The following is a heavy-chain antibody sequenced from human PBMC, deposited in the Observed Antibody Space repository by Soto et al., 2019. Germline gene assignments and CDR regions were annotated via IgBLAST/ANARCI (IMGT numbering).Heavy chain of an antibody. J-gene: IGHJ4*02. V-gene: IGHV4-39*07. CDR1: GGSISSSSYY. CDR3: AREERGYSFGLGDSW. D-gene: IGHD5-12*01. CDR2: IYYSGST. Sequence: QLQLQESGPGLVKPSETLSLTCTVSGGSISSSSYYWGWIRQPPGKGLERIGSIYYSGSTYYNPSLKSRVTISVDTSKNQFSLRLSSVTAADTAVYYCAREERGYSFGLGDSWWGRGTLVTVSS.